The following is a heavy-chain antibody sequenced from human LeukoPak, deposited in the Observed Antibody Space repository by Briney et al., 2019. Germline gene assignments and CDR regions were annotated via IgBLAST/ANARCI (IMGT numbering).Heavy chain of an antibody. J-gene: IGHJ6*03. V-gene: IGHV3-23*01. CDR3: SNHSYYGYPPPDMDV. D-gene: IGHD3-10*01. CDR1: GFTFGSYA. CDR2: ISGSVPRT. Sequence: VGSLRLSCAASGFTFGSYAMSWVRQAPGKGLEWVSVISGSVPRTFYADSLKGRFTISRDNSKNTLYVQMNSLRAEDTAVYYCSNHSYYGYPPPDMDVWGKGTTVTVSS.